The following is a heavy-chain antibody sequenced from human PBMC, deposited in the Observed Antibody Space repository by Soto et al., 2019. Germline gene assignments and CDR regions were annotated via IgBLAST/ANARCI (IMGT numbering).Heavy chain of an antibody. CDR1: GFTFSTYG. CDR3: AKDLQSYGDYDYYCYGMEV. Sequence: QVQLVESGGGEVQPGRSLTISCAASGFTFSTYGMHWVRQTPGKGLEWVAVISYDGTNKFYSDSVKGRFTISRDNFENTLTLQMNSLRADDTAVYSCAKDLQSYGDYDYYCYGMEVWGLGTRVTVSS. J-gene: IGHJ6*02. D-gene: IGHD4-17*01. V-gene: IGHV3-30*18. CDR2: ISYDGTNK.